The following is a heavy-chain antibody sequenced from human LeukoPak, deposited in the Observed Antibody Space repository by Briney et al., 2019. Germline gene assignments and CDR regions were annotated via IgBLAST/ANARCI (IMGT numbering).Heavy chain of an antibody. Sequence: GGSLRLSCAASGFTFSSYGMHWVRQAPGKGLEWVAVIWYDGSNKYYADSVKGRFTISRDNSKNTLYLQMNSLRAEDTAVYYCARDGDSNAFDIWGQGTMVTVSS. CDR1: GFTFSSYG. CDR2: IWYDGSNK. V-gene: IGHV3-33*01. D-gene: IGHD6-13*01. J-gene: IGHJ3*02. CDR3: ARDGDSNAFDI.